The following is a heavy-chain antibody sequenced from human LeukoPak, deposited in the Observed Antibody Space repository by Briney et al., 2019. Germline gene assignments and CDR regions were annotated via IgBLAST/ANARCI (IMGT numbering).Heavy chain of an antibody. D-gene: IGHD2-8*02. CDR3: AKDLRYCGFDY. CDR2: ISYDGSNK. CDR1: GLTFSSLW. Sequence: PGGSLRLSCAASGLTFSSLWMHWVRQAPGKGLEWVAVISYDGSNKYYADSVKGRFTISRDNSKNTLYLQMNSLRAEDTAVYYCAKDLRYCGFDYWGQGTLVTVSS. J-gene: IGHJ4*02. V-gene: IGHV3-30*18.